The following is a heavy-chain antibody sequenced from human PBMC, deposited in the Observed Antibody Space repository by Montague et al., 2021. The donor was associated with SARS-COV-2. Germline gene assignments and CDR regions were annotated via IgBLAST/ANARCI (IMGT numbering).Heavy chain of an antibody. CDR1: GRPPNSGGYY. Sequence: TLSLTCTVSGRPPNSGGYYWTWIPQHPGKGLDWIVYVYHTGRTYYNPSLKSRVTMSIDMSKYQFSLNLTSVTAAATALYDCARDGHSNYNYIDPWGQGILVTVSS. J-gene: IGHJ5*02. D-gene: IGHD5-24*01. CDR3: ARDGHSNYNYIDP. CDR2: VYHTGRT. V-gene: IGHV4-31*03.